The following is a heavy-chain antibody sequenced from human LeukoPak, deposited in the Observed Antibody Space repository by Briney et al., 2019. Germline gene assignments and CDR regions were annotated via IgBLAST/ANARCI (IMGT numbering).Heavy chain of an antibody. CDR1: GFIFSTFA. D-gene: IGHD5-12*01. J-gene: IGHJ5*02. CDR3: EKAFSACETWPPNWFDP. Sequence: PGGSLRLSCAASGFIFSTFAMSWVRQAPGKGLEWVSAISCSGGGTYYADSVKGRHSISRDNTKNTLYLQMSSLRAEDAAVYSCEKAFSACETWPPNWFDPWGQGTLVTVSS. CDR2: ISCSGGGT. V-gene: IGHV3-23*01.